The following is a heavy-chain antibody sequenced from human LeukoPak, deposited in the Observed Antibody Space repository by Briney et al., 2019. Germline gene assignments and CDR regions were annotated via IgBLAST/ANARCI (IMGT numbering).Heavy chain of an antibody. CDR1: GGSFSGYY. D-gene: IGHD3-22*01. J-gene: IGHJ4*02. CDR3: ARGTYYYDSSGYYYFDY. Sequence: SETLSLTCAVYGGSFSGYYWSWIRQPPGKGLEWIGEINHSGSTNYNPSLKSRVTISVDTSKNQFSLRLSSVTAADTAVYYCARGTYYYDSSGYYYFDYWGQGTLVTVSS. V-gene: IGHV4-34*01. CDR2: INHSGST.